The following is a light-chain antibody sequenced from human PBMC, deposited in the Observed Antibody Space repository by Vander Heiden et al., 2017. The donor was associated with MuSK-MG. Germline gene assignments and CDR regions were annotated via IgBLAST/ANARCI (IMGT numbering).Light chain of an antibody. J-gene: IGLJ3*02. CDR1: SYNIGSNT. Sequence: HSVLPQPPSAPGPPGHTVTISCSGSSYNIGSNTVNWYQQLPGTAPKLLIYSNNQRPSGVPDRFSGSKSGTSASLAISGLQSEDEADYYCAAWDDSLNGRVFGGGTKLTVL. CDR2: SNN. CDR3: AAWDDSLNGRV. V-gene: IGLV1-44*01.